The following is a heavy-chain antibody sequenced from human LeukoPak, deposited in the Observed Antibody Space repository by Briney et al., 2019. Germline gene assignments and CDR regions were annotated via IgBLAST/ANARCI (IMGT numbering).Heavy chain of an antibody. J-gene: IGHJ3*02. Sequence: SVKVSCKASGYTFTSYDINWVRQATGQGLEWMGGIIPIFGTANYAQKFQGRVTITADKSTSTAYMELSSLRSEDTAVYYCARTIPERSIAARPGAFDIWGQGTMVTVSS. CDR3: ARTIPERSIAARPGAFDI. D-gene: IGHD6-6*01. CDR1: GYTFTSYD. CDR2: IIPIFGTA. V-gene: IGHV1-69*06.